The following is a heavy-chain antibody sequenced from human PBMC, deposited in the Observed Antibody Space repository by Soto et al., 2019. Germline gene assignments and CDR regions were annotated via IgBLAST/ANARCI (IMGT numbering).Heavy chain of an antibody. D-gene: IGHD3-22*01. V-gene: IGHV3-23*01. CDR3: ARVVVVIPPGYYYAMDV. CDR2: MSGSGGST. CDR1: GFTFSNYA. Sequence: GGSLRLSCAASGFTFSNYAMSWVRQAPGKGLEWVSGMSGSGGSTYYADSVKGRFTISRDNSKNTLYLQMNSLRDEDTAVYYCARVVVVIPPGYYYAMDVWGQGTTVTVSS. J-gene: IGHJ6*02.